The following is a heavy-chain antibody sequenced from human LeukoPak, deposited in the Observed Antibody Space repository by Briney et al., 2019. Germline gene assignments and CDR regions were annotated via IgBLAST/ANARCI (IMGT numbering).Heavy chain of an antibody. Sequence: ASVTVSCKTSGYTFTDDYMQWVRQAPGQGLEWMGWINPNSGFTNYAQKFQGRVTMTRDTSISTAYMEVRRLRPDDTAVYYCAPTPEAYTSNWNVWGQGTLVTVSS. D-gene: IGHD1-1*01. J-gene: IGHJ4*02. CDR1: GYTFTDDY. CDR2: INPNSGFT. V-gene: IGHV1-2*02. CDR3: APTPEAYTSNWNV.